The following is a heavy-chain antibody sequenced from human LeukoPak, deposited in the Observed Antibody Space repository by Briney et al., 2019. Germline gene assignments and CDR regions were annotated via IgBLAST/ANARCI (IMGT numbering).Heavy chain of an antibody. D-gene: IGHD5-12*01. CDR2: IYHSGST. CDR1: GYSISSGYY. Sequence: SETLSLTCTVSGYSISSGYYWAWIRQPPGKGLEWIGSIYHSGSTYYNPSLKSRVAISVDTSKNQFSLKLSSVTAADTAMYYCARYRGASGYHFDYWGQGTLVTVSS. V-gene: IGHV4-38-2*02. CDR3: ARYRGASGYHFDY. J-gene: IGHJ4*02.